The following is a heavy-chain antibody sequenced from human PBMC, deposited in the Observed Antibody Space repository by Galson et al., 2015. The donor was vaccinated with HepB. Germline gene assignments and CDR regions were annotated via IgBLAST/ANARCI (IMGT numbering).Heavy chain of an antibody. Sequence: SLRLSCAASRFSFSTYAMTWVRQAPGKGLEWVSGISASGASTYYAESVEGRVTISRDNSKNTLDLQMNSLRVEDSAVYYCAKSPGYISTKYPVGGMDVWGQGTMVTVSS. V-gene: IGHV3-23*01. CDR1: RFSFSTYA. CDR3: AKSPGYISTKYPVGGMDV. CDR2: ISASGAST. D-gene: IGHD2-2*01. J-gene: IGHJ6*02.